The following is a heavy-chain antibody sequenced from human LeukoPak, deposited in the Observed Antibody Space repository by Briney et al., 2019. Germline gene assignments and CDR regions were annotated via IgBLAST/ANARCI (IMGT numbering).Heavy chain of an antibody. Sequence: SETLSLTCAAYGGSFSGYYWGWIRQPPGKGLEWIGSIYYSGSTYYNPSLKSRVTISVDTSKNHFSLKLSSVTAADTAVYYCARSRYYYDSSGSDFDYWGQGTLVTVSS. D-gene: IGHD3-22*01. CDR1: GGSFSGYY. CDR3: ARSRYYYDSSGSDFDY. J-gene: IGHJ4*02. CDR2: IYYSGST. V-gene: IGHV4-34*01.